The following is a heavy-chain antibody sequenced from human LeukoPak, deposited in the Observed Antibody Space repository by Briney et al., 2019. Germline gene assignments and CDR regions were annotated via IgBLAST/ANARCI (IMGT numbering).Heavy chain of an antibody. CDR3: ATDLMVRGVPYDY. Sequence: AASVKVSCKASGYTFTSYYMHWVRQAPGQGFEWMGIINPRGGSASSAQKFQGRVTLTRDTSTSTVYMELSSLRSEDTAVYYCATDLMVRGVPYDYWGQGTLVTVPS. J-gene: IGHJ4*02. D-gene: IGHD3-10*01. V-gene: IGHV1-46*01. CDR1: GYTFTSYY. CDR2: INPRGGSA.